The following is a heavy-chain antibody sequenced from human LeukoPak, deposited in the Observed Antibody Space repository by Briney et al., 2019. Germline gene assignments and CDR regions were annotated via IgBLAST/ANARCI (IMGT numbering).Heavy chain of an antibody. CDR1: GFTFSSYS. CDR2: ISSSSSYI. D-gene: IGHD6-13*01. J-gene: IGHJ6*03. V-gene: IGHV3-21*01. CDR3: AREAAAGHDMDV. Sequence: GGSLRLSCAASGFTFSSYSMNWVRQAPGKGLEWVSSISSSSSYIYYADSVKGRFTISRDNAKNSLYLQMNRLRAEDTAVYYCAREAAAGHDMDVWGKGTTVTVSS.